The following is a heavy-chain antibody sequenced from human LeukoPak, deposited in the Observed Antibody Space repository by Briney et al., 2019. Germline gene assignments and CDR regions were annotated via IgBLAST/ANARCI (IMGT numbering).Heavy chain of an antibody. CDR3: IRGPGHYFDY. D-gene: IGHD3-10*01. V-gene: IGHV1-2*02. CDR1: GYTFNYYY. CDR2: INPSSGAT. J-gene: IGHJ4*02. Sequence: ASGKVSCKASGYTFNYYYMHWVRQAPGQGLEWMGWINPSSGATNYAQKFQGRVTMTRDTSVSTAYMELTRLRSDDSAVFYCIRGPGHYFDYWGQGTVVTVPS.